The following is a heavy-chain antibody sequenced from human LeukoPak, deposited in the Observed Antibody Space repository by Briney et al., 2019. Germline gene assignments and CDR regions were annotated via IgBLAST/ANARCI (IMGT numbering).Heavy chain of an antibody. CDR3: ARGRRILLWSSPYYGMDV. D-gene: IGHD5-18*01. CDR2: INHSGST. V-gene: IGHV4-34*01. J-gene: IGHJ6*02. CDR1: GGSFSGYY. Sequence: SETLSLTCAVYGGSFSGYYWSWIRQPPGKGLEWIGEINHSGSTNYNPSLKSRVTISVDTSKNQFSLKLSSVTAADTAVYYCARGRRILLWSSPYYGMDVWGQGTTVTVSS.